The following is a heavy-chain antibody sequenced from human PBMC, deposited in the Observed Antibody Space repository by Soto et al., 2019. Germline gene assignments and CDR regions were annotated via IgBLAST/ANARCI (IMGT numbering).Heavy chain of an antibody. CDR1: GGSITSSSYY. CDR2: IYYSGST. Sequence: QLQLQESGPGLVKASETLSLTCTVSGGSITSSSYYWGWIRQPPGKGLEWIATIYYSGSTYYNPSLKSRVTISVDTSKNQFSLKLRSVSVADTAMYYCATDGAYYGSGSYYFDYWGQGTLVTVSS. J-gene: IGHJ4*02. CDR3: ATDGAYYGSGSYYFDY. V-gene: IGHV4-39*01. D-gene: IGHD3-10*01.